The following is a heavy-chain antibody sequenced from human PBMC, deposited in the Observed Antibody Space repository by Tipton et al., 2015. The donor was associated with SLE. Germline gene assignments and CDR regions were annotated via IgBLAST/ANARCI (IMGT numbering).Heavy chain of an antibody. J-gene: IGHJ6*02. D-gene: IGHD5-24*01. CDR1: GASISSHY. CDR3: ARDGMATRGGMTYFGMDV. V-gene: IGHV4-59*11. CDR2: IHYSRDT. Sequence: TLSLTCTVSGASISSHYWNWIRQSPGKGLEWIGYIHYSRDTNYNPSLKSRVTISVDTSKNQFSLKLSSVTAADTAVYYCARDGMATRGGMTYFGMDVWGQGTTVTVSS.